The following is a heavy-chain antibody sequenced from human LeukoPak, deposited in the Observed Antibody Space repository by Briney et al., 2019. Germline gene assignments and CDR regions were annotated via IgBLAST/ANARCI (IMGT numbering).Heavy chain of an antibody. CDR2: ISSSSSYI. CDR3: ARGPLAVAGAFDI. D-gene: IGHD6-19*01. V-gene: IGHV3-21*01. Sequence: GGSLRLSCAASGFTFSSYSMNWVRQAPGKGLEWVSSISSSSSYIYYADSVKGRFTISRDNAKNSLYLQMNGLRAEDTAVYYCARGPLAVAGAFDIWGQGTMVTVSS. J-gene: IGHJ3*02. CDR1: GFTFSSYS.